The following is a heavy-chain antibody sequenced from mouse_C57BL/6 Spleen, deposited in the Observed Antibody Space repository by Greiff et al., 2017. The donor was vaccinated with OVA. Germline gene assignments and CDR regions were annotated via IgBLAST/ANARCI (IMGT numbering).Heavy chain of an antibody. D-gene: IGHD2-4*01. V-gene: IGHV1-54*01. J-gene: IGHJ1*03. CDR2: INPGSGGT. CDR3: ARYYEYDGWYFDV. Sequence: QVQLKESGAELVRPGTSVKVSCKASGYAFTNYLIEWVKQRPGQGLEWIGVINPGSGGTNYNEKFKGKATLTADKSSSTAYMQLSSLTSEDSAVYFCARYYEYDGWYFDVWGTGTTVTVSS. CDR1: GYAFTNYL.